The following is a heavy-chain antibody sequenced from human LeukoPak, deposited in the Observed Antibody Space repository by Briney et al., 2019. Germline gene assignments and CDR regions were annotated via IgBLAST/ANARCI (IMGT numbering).Heavy chain of an antibody. CDR2: IYYSEST. CDR3: ARTDYDFWSGYYWSGMDV. V-gene: IGHV4-61*01. CDR1: GGSVSSGSYY. Sequence: PSETLSLTCTVSGGSVSSGSYYWSWIRQPPGKGLEWIGDIYYSESTNYNPSLKSRVTISVDTSKNQFSLKLSSVTAADTAVYYCARTDYDFWSGYYWSGMDVWGQGTTVTVSS. D-gene: IGHD3-3*01. J-gene: IGHJ6*02.